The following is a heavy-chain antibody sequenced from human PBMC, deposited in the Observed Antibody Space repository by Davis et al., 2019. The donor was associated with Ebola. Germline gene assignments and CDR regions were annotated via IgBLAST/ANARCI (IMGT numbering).Heavy chain of an antibody. Sequence: GESLKISCAASGFTVSSNYMSWVRQAPGKGLEWVSVIYSGGSTYYADSVKGRFTISRDNAKNSLYLQMNSLRAEDTAVYYCARAGDVDTAMVVSMGNVWGKGTTVTVSS. CDR3: ARAGDVDTAMVVSMGNV. CDR2: IYSGGST. D-gene: IGHD5-18*01. V-gene: IGHV3-53*01. CDR1: GFTVSSNY. J-gene: IGHJ6*04.